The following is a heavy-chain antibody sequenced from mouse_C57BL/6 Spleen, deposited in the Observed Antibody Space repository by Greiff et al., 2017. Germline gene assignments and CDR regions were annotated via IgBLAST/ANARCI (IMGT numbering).Heavy chain of an antibody. D-gene: IGHD1-1*01. J-gene: IGHJ1*03. V-gene: IGHV1-77*01. CDR1: GYTFTDYY. CDR2: IGPGSGST. CDR3: ARSNYGSSYGYWYFDV. Sequence: VHLVESGAELVKPGASVKISCKASGYTFTDYYINWVKQRPGQGLEWIGKIGPGSGSTYYNEKFKGKATLTADKSSSTAYMQLSSLTSEDSAVYFCARSNYGSSYGYWYFDVWGTGTTVTVSS.